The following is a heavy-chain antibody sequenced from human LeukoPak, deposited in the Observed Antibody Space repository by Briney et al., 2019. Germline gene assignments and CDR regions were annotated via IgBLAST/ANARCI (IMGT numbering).Heavy chain of an antibody. CDR2: SNPNTGDT. D-gene: IGHD1-26*01. CDR1: GYTFTAYY. Sequence: ASVKVSCKASGYTFTAYYIHWVRQAPGQGLEWMAWSNPNTGDTNYAQKFQGRVIMARDTSISTAYMELSRLRSDDTAVYYCARGSGNYWFDPWGQGTLVTVSS. J-gene: IGHJ5*02. V-gene: IGHV1-2*02. CDR3: ARGSGNYWFDP.